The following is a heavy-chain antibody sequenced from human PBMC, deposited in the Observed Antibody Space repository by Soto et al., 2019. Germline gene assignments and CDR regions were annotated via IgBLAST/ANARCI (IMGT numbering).Heavy chain of an antibody. V-gene: IGHV3-33*01. D-gene: IGHD2-2*01. J-gene: IGHJ4*02. CDR1: GFTFSSYG. Sequence: AGGSLRLSCAASGFTFSSYGMHWVRQAPGKGLEWVAVIWYDGSNKYYADSVKGRFTISRDNSKNTLYLQMNSLRAEDTAVYYCARERGDIVVVPAAMDNWGQGTLVTVSS. CDR3: ARERGDIVVVPAAMDN. CDR2: IWYDGSNK.